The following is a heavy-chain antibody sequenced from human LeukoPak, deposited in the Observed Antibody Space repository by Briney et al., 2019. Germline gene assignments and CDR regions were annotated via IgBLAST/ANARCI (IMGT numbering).Heavy chain of an antibody. V-gene: IGHV4-4*07. CDR1: GGSIISDY. Sequence: PSETLSLTCTDPGGSIISDYCSCIRQPAGKGLEWIGRIYTSGSTNYNPSLKSRVTISVDKSKNQFSLKLSSVTAADTAVYYCARDCPSSKDYDFWSGYSLGSYYYYMDVWGKGTTVTVSS. CDR2: IYTSGST. CDR3: ARDCPSSKDYDFWSGYSLGSYYYYMDV. D-gene: IGHD3-3*01. J-gene: IGHJ6*03.